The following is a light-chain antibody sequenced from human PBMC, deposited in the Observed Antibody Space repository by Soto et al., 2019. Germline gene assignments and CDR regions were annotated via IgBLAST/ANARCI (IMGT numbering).Light chain of an antibody. CDR1: QSVGSS. J-gene: IGKJ2*01. CDR3: QQYNNWPRT. Sequence: EVLMTQSPATLSVSPGERATLSCRASQSVGSSSLGWYQQKPGQSPRLLIFGASIRDTGLPARFSGSGSGTEFTLTIGSLQSDDFAVYYCQQYNNWPRTFGQGTKVDI. V-gene: IGKV3D-15*01. CDR2: GAS.